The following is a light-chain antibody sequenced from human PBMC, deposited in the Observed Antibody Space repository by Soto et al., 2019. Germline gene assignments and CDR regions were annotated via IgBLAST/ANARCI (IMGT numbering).Light chain of an antibody. CDR2: GAS. CDR3: QQYDIWPPT. V-gene: IGKV3-15*01. Sequence: EILLTQSPGALAVSPGEVATLSCRASQSVSSNLAWFQQKPGQTPRLLFNGASTRATGIPARFTGSGSGTEFILTISSLQSEDFAVYYCQQYDIWPPTFGQGTKVDIK. CDR1: QSVSSN. J-gene: IGKJ1*01.